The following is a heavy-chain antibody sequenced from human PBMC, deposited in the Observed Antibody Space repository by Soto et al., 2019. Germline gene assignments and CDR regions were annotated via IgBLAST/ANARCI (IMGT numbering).Heavy chain of an antibody. CDR1: GFRFRSYG. Sequence: QEQLVESGGGVVQPGRSLRLSCTASGFRFRSYGMYWVRQTPAKGLEWVAVISNDGSQEDYADSVKGRFTISRDNSKDTLFLQMNSLRTEDTAVYYCAKVWQWLVRRNFDAFDIWGQGTMVTVSS. CDR2: ISNDGSQE. D-gene: IGHD6-19*01. J-gene: IGHJ3*02. CDR3: AKVWQWLVRRNFDAFDI. V-gene: IGHV3-30*18.